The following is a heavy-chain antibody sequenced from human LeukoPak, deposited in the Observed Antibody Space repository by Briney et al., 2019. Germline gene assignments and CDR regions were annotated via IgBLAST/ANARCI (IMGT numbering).Heavy chain of an antibody. CDR3: ARQRSLWWFGESMIDY. Sequence: SETLSLTCTVSGGSISSSSYYWGWIRQPPGKGLEWIGSIYYSGSTNYNPSLKSRVTISVDTSKNQFSLKLSSVTAADTAVCYCARQRSLWWFGESMIDYWGQGTLVTVSS. D-gene: IGHD3-10*01. CDR1: GGSISSSSYY. V-gene: IGHV4-39*01. CDR2: IYYSGST. J-gene: IGHJ4*02.